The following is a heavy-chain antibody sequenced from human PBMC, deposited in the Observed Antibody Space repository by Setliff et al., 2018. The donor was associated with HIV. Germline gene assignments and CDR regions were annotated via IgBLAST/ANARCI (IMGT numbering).Heavy chain of an antibody. V-gene: IGHV3-7*05. J-gene: IGHJ6*03. CDR3: ARGARGPYYYYYMDV. D-gene: IGHD3-16*01. CDR1: GFIFSNFW. Sequence: PGGSLRLSCAASGFIFSNFWMTWVRQAPGKGLEWVANIEQDGSEINYVDSVKGRFTISRDNAKNSLFLQMDSLRAEDTAVYYCARGARGPYYYYYMDVWGKGTTVTVSS. CDR2: IEQDGSEI.